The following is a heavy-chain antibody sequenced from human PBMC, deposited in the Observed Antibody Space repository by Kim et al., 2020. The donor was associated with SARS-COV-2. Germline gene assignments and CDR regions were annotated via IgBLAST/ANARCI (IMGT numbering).Heavy chain of an antibody. Sequence: GGSLRLSCAASGFTFSSYGMHWVRQAPGKGLEWVAVIWYDGSNKYYADSVKGRFTISRDNSKNTLYLQMNSLRAEDTAVYYCARDGTYGSGLRYYGMDVWGQGTTVTVSS. V-gene: IGHV3-33*01. J-gene: IGHJ6*02. CDR3: ARDGTYGSGLRYYGMDV. CDR2: IWYDGSNK. CDR1: GFTFSSYG. D-gene: IGHD3-10*01.